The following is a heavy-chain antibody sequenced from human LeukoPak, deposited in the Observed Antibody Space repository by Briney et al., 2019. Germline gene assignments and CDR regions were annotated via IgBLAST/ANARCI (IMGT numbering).Heavy chain of an antibody. D-gene: IGHD3-22*01. CDR1: GGTFSSYA. Sequence: GASVKVSCKASGGTFSSYAISWVRQAPGQGLEWMGRIIPILGITNFAQKFQGRVTITVDKSTSTAYMELSSLRSEDTAVYYCARGSYYDSSGYYTFDYWGQGTLVTVSS. CDR2: IIPILGIT. CDR3: ARGSYYDSSGYYTFDY. J-gene: IGHJ4*02. V-gene: IGHV1-69*04.